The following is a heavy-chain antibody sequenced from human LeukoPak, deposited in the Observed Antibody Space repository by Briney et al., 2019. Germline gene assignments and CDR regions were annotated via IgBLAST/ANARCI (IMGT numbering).Heavy chain of an antibody. CDR3: ASCSSTSCYNYYYYYMDV. V-gene: IGHV1-69*05. J-gene: IGHJ6*03. Sequence: GASVKVSCKASGGTFSSYAISWVRQAPGQGLEWMGGIIPIFGTANYAQKFQGRVTITTDESTSTAYMELSSLRSEDTAVYYCASCSSTSCYNYYYYYMDVWGKGTTVTVSS. D-gene: IGHD2-2*01. CDR1: GGTFSSYA. CDR2: IIPIFGTA.